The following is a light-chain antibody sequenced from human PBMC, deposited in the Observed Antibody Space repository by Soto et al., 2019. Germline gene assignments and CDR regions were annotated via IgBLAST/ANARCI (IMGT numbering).Light chain of an antibody. CDR3: QQYGSSPLT. CDR1: QSVSSSY. J-gene: IGKJ1*01. V-gene: IGKV3-20*01. Sequence: EIVLTQSPGTLSLSPGERATLSCRASQSVSSSYLAWYQQKPGQAPMLLIYGASSRDTGIPDRFSGSGSGTDFTLTISRLEPEDFAVYYCQQYGSSPLTFGQGTKVEIK. CDR2: GAS.